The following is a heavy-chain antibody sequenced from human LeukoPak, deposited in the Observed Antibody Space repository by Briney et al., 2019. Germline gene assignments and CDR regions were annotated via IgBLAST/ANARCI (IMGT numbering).Heavy chain of an antibody. J-gene: IGHJ4*02. CDR2: IDPSDSYT. CDR1: GYSFTSYW. Sequence: GESLKISCKGSGYSFTSYWISWVRQMPGKGLEWMGRIDPSDSYTNYSPSFQGHVTISADKSLSTAYLQWSSLKASDTAMYYCARQRVAGKLYDYWGQGTLVTVSS. V-gene: IGHV5-10-1*01. CDR3: ARQRVAGKLYDY. D-gene: IGHD6-19*01.